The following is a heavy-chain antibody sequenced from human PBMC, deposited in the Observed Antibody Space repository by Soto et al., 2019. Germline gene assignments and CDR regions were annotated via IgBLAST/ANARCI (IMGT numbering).Heavy chain of an antibody. Sequence: SETLSLTCAVYGGSFSGYYWSWIRQPPGKGLEWIGEINHSGSTNYNPSLKSRVTLSVDTSKNQFSLKLSSVTAADTAVYYCARGARIFGVVTPNWFDPWGQGTLVTVSS. V-gene: IGHV4-34*01. J-gene: IGHJ5*02. CDR1: GGSFSGYY. CDR2: INHSGST. D-gene: IGHD3-3*01. CDR3: ARGARIFGVVTPNWFDP.